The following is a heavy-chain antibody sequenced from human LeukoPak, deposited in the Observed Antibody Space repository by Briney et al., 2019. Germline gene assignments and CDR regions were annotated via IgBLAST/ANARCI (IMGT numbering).Heavy chain of an antibody. CDR1: GFTFNDHY. D-gene: IGHD2-2*01. V-gene: IGHV3-11*04. J-gene: IGHJ4*02. Sequence: PGGSLRLSCAASGFTFNDHYMSWVRQAPGKGLECLSYISSGGSTTYYTDSVKGRFTISRDNGKNALYLQMNSLRGEDTAVYYCARYPRWDIVVVPSGDPPAYYWGQGTLVTVSS. CDR2: ISSGGSTT. CDR3: ARYPRWDIVVVPSGDPPAYY.